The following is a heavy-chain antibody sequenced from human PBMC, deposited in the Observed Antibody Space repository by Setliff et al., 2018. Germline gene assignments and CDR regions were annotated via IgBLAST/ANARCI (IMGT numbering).Heavy chain of an antibody. D-gene: IGHD3-10*01. CDR2: IFYSGDT. CDR3: ARDRTYYASGTYTRWFDY. Sequence: ETLSLTCAVSGGSVTSHYWSWIRQPPGKGLEWIGFIFYSGDTKSNPSLKSRVTMSVDTSKNQFSLNLNSVTAADTAVYYCARDRTYYASGTYTRWFDYWGRGSLVTVSS. J-gene: IGHJ4*02. CDR1: GGSVTSHY. V-gene: IGHV4-59*02.